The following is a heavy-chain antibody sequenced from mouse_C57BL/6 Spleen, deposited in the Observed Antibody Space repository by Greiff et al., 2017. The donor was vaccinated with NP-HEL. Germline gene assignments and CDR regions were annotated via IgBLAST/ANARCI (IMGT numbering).Heavy chain of an antibody. CDR1: GFTFSDYG. J-gene: IGHJ3*01. D-gene: IGHD1-1*01. CDR3: ARGHYGSSSWFAY. Sequence: EVMLVESGGGLVKPGGSLKLSCAASGFTFSDYGMHWVRQAPEKGLEWVAYISSGSSTIYYADTVKGRFTISRDNAKNTLFLQMTSLRSEDTAMYYCARGHYGSSSWFAYWGQGTLVTVSA. V-gene: IGHV5-17*01. CDR2: ISSGSSTI.